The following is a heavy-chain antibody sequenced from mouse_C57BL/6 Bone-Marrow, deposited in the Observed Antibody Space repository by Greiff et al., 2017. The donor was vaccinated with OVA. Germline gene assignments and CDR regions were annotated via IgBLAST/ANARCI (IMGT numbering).Heavy chain of an antibody. V-gene: IGHV5-4*03. CDR2: ISDGGSYT. Sequence: EVKLMESGGGLVKPGGSLKLSCAASGFTFSSYAMSWVRQTPEKRLEWVATISDGGSYTYYPDNVKGRFTISRDNAKNNLYLQMSHLKSEDTAMYYCARGVYFDYWGQGTTLTVSS. CDR3: ARGVYFDY. CDR1: GFTFSSYA. J-gene: IGHJ2*01.